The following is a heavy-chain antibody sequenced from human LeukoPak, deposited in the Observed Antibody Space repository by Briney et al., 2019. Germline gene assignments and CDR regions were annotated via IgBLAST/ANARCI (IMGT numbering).Heavy chain of an antibody. CDR2: ISGSGGGT. CDR1: GFTFSSYA. CDR3: AKVASADAQARLNY. Sequence: QPGGSLRLSCAASGFTFSSYAMSWVRQAPGKGLEWVSAISGSGGGTYYADSVKGRFTISRDNSNNTLYLQMNSLRAEDTAVYYCAKVASADAQARLNYWGQGTLVTVSS. D-gene: IGHD6-19*01. V-gene: IGHV3-23*01. J-gene: IGHJ4*02.